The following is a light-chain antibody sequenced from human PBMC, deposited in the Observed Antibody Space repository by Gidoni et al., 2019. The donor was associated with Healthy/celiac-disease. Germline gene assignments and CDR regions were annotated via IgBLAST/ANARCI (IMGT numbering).Light chain of an antibody. CDR1: KLGDNY. CDR2: QDS. J-gene: IGLJ2*01. Sequence: SDELTQPPSVSGSPGQTASITCSGDKLGDNYACWYQQKPGQSPVLVIYQDSKRPSGIPERFSGSNSGNTATLTISGTQAMDEADYYCQAWDSSTVVFGGGTKLTVL. CDR3: QAWDSSTVV. V-gene: IGLV3-1*01.